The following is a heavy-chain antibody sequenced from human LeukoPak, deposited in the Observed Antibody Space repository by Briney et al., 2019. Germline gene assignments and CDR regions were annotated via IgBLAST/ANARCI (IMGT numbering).Heavy chain of an antibody. J-gene: IGHJ3*02. V-gene: IGHV1-3*01. CDR1: GYTFTSYA. D-gene: IGHD2-15*01. Sequence: ASVKVSCKASGYTFTSYAMHWVRQAPGQRLEWMGWINAGNGNTKYSQKFQGRVTITRDTSASTAYMELSSLRSEDTAVYYCARWSVPYCSGGSCYIPGAFDIWGQGTMVTVSS. CDR2: INAGNGNT. CDR3: ARWSVPYCSGGSCYIPGAFDI.